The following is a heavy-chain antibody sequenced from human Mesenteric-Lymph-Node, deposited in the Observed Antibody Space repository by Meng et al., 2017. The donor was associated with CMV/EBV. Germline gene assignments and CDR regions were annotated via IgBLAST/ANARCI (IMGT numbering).Heavy chain of an antibody. V-gene: IGHV4-61*01. Sequence: GSLRLSCTVSGGSVSSGSYYWSWIRQPPGKGLEWIGYIYYSGSTNYNPSLKSRVTISVDTSKNQFSLKLSSVTAADTAVFYCVRVLDYTDYFHLDVWGQGTAVTVSS. CDR3: VRVLDYTDYFHLDV. CDR2: IYYSGST. CDR1: GGSVSSGSYY. D-gene: IGHD2/OR15-2a*01. J-gene: IGHJ6*02.